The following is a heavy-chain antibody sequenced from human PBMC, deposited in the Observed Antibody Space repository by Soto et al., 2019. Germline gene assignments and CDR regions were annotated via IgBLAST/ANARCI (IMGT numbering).Heavy chain of an antibody. CDR1: GFTFSSYW. Sequence: GGSLRLSCAASGFTFSSYWMHWVRQAPGKGLVWVSRINSDGSSTSYADSVKGRFTISRDNAKNTLYLQMNSLRAEDTAVYYCARDQGYYYDSSGYYYYYYYGMDVWGKGTTVTVSS. J-gene: IGHJ6*04. D-gene: IGHD3-22*01. CDR2: INSDGSST. CDR3: ARDQGYYYDSSGYYYYYYYGMDV. V-gene: IGHV3-74*01.